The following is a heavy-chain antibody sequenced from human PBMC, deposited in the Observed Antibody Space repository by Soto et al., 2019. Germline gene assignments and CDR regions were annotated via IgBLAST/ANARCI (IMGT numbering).Heavy chain of an antibody. V-gene: IGHV3-23*01. J-gene: IGHJ4*02. Sequence: GGFLRLSCAVSGFTFSTCAMSWVRQAPGKGLEWVSVMSGSGASTYYADSVKGRFTISRDNPKKTLYLQMNSLSAEDTAVYYCAKGSADSRPYYFDYWGQGILVTVSS. CDR2: MSGSGAST. D-gene: IGHD2-2*01. CDR3: AKGSADSRPYYFDY. CDR1: GFTFSTCA.